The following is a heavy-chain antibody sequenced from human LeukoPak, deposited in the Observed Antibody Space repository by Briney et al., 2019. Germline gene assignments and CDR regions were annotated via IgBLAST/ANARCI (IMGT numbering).Heavy chain of an antibody. V-gene: IGHV4-34*01. CDR1: GGSFSGYY. J-gene: IGHJ5*02. CDR2: INHSGST. D-gene: IGHD3-3*01. Sequence: PSETLSLTCAAYGGSFSGYYWSWIRQPPGKGLEWIGEINHSGSTNYNPSLKSRVTISVDTPKNQFSLKLSSVTAADTAVYYCARGPGGDYDFWSGPDWFDPWGQGTLVTVSS. CDR3: ARGPGGDYDFWSGPDWFDP.